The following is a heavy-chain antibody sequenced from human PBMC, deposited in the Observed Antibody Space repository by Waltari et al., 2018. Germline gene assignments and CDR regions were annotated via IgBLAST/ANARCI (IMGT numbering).Heavy chain of an antibody. CDR2: IIPIFGTA. D-gene: IGHD3-10*01. J-gene: IGHJ6*03. CDR3: ARETGEFRELSTQGYYYMDV. CDR1: GGTFSSYA. Sequence: QVQLVQSGAEVKKPGSSVKVSCKASGGTFSSYAISWVRPAPGQGLDWKGGIIPIFGTANYAQKYQGRVTITADKSTSTAYMELSSLRSEDTAVYYCARETGEFRELSTQGYYYMDVWGKGTTVTVSS. V-gene: IGHV1-69*14.